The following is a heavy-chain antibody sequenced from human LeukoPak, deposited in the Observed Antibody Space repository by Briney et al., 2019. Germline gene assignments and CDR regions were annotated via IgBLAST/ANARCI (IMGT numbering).Heavy chain of an antibody. CDR1: GGSISSYY. D-gene: IGHD3-10*01. J-gene: IGHJ4*02. CDR2: IYYSGST. Sequence: PSETLSLTCTVSGGSISSYYWSWIRQPPGKGLEWIGYIYYSGSTNYNPSLKSRVAISVDTSKNQFSLELSSVTAADTAVYYCARHVFRGPFDYWGQGTLVTVSS. CDR3: ARHVFRGPFDY. V-gene: IGHV4-59*08.